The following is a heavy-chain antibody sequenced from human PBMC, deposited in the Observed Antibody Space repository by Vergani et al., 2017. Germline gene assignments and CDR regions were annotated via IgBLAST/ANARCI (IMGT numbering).Heavy chain of an antibody. CDR1: GGSISSYY. J-gene: IGHJ3*02. CDR2: IYYSGST. D-gene: IGHD1-26*01. V-gene: IGHV4-59*04. CDR3: ARLSSGSSSALHAFDI. Sequence: QVQLQESGPGLVKPSETLSLTCTVSGGSISSYYWSWIRQPPGKGLEWIGYIYYSGSTYYNPSLKSRVTISVDTSKNQFSLQLNSVTAADTAVYYCARLSSGSSSALHAFDIWGQGTMVTVSS.